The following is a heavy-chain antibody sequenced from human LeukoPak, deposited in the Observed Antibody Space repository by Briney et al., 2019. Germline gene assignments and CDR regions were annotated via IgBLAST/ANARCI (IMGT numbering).Heavy chain of an antibody. CDR3: AKHVWTSVWFYY. V-gene: IGHV3-23*01. CDR2: ISGSGGQK. Sequence: GGPLRLSCAASGFTFSNYALSWVRQAPGKGLEWVSLISGSGGQKDYADSVKGRFTISRDNSRNALNLQMNSLKAEDTAVYYCAKHVWTSVWFYYWGQGTLVTVSS. D-gene: IGHD3-16*01. CDR1: GFTFSNYA. J-gene: IGHJ4*02.